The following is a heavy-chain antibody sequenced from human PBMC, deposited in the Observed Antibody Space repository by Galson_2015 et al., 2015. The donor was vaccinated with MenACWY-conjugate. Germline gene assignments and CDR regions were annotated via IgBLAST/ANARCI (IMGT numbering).Heavy chain of an antibody. CDR3: ARHPPGGRGMDV. V-gene: IGHV5-51*01. D-gene: IGHD1-26*01. Sequence: QSGAEVKKPGESLTISCKGSGYSFTNYWVAWVRQMPGKGLEWVGLIDPVNSNIRYSPSFHGQVTISADESISTAYLQWSSLKASDTATYYCARHPPGGRGMDVWGRGTTVTVSS. CDR2: IDPVNSNI. CDR1: GYSFTNYW. J-gene: IGHJ6*02.